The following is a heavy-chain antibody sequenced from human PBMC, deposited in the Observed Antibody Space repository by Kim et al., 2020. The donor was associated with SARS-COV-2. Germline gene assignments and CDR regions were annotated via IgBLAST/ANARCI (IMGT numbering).Heavy chain of an antibody. J-gene: IGHJ5*02. V-gene: IGHV3-7*01. Sequence: GGSLRLSCVASGLTFSSYWMNWVRQAPGKGLEWVANIKQDGSEKNYVDAVKGRFTISRDSAKKSLYLHMNSLRAEDTAVYYCAGSILTGSWGQGTLVTVSS. CDR3: AGSILTGS. CDR2: IKQDGSEK. CDR1: GLTFSSYW. D-gene: IGHD3-9*01.